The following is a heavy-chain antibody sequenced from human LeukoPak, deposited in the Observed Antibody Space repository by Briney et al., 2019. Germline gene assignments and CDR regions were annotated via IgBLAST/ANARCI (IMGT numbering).Heavy chain of an antibody. J-gene: IGHJ4*02. Sequence: SETLSLTCTVSGGSISSSSYYWGWIRQPPGKGLEWIGSIYYSGSTYYNPSLKSRVPISVDTSKNQFSLKLSSVTAADTAVYYCARLPYLWFGELLSWYFDYWGQGTLVTVSS. CDR3: ARLPYLWFGELLSWYFDY. D-gene: IGHD3-10*01. CDR2: IYYSGST. V-gene: IGHV4-39*01. CDR1: GGSISSSSYY.